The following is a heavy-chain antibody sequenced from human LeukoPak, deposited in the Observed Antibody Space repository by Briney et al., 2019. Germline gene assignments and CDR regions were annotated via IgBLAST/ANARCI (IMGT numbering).Heavy chain of an antibody. D-gene: IGHD3-10*01. CDR3: AKIRDHYGSEN. CDR2: ITDSGGTT. CDR1: GFTFSSYA. Sequence: GGPLRLSFAASGFTFSSYAMSWVRRAPGKGLEWVSGITDSGGTTYYADSVKGRFTFSRDNSKNTLYLQMNSLRAEDTAVYYCAKIRDHYGSENWGQGTLVTVSS. V-gene: IGHV3-23*01. J-gene: IGHJ4*02.